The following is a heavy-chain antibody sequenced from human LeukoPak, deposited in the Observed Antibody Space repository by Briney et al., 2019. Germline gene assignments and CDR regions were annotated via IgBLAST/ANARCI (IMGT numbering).Heavy chain of an antibody. CDR2: IYYSGSA. CDR1: GGSISSGDYY. J-gene: IGHJ5*02. V-gene: IGHV4-30-4*01. Sequence: SQTLSLTCTVSGGSISSGDYYWSWIRQPPGKGLEWIGYIYYSGSAYYSPSLKSRVTISVDTSKNQFSLKLSSVTAADTAVYYCARVPNGSGILFDPWGQGTLVTVSS. CDR3: ARVPNGSGILFDP. D-gene: IGHD3-10*01.